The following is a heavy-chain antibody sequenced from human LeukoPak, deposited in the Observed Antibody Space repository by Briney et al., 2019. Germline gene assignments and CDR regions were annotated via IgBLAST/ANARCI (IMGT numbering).Heavy chain of an antibody. CDR3: VRDPSYGSSWYYYMDV. V-gene: IGHV3-48*04. Sequence: GGSLRLSCAASEFTFVRYTMNWVRQAPGKGLEWVSYISSSSFKIGYADSVKGRFTISRDNSKNSLYLQLDSLRVEDTAVYYCVRDPSYGSSWYYYMDVWGKGTTVTVSS. CDR1: EFTFVRYT. CDR2: ISSSSFKI. D-gene: IGHD6-13*01. J-gene: IGHJ6*03.